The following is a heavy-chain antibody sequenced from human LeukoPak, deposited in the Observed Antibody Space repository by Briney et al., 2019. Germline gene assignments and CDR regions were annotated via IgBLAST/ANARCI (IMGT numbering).Heavy chain of an antibody. V-gene: IGHV1-18*01. CDR1: GGTFSSYA. Sequence: AASVKVSCKASGGTFSSYAISWVRQAPGQGLEWMGWISAYNGNTNYAQKLQGRVTMTTDTSTSTAYMELRSLRSDDTAVYYCAIHFKSSTSSYYYFDYWGQGTLVTVSS. D-gene: IGHD2-2*01. CDR3: AIHFKSSTSSYYYFDY. J-gene: IGHJ4*02. CDR2: ISAYNGNT.